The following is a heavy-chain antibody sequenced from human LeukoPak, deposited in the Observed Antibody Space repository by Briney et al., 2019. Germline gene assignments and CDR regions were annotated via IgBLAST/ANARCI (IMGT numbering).Heavy chain of an antibody. CDR2: IYYTGST. V-gene: IGHV4-59*01. Sequence: PSETLSLTCTVSGGSISTYYWSWVRQPPGKGLDWIGFIYYTGSTNYNPSLKSRVIISLDTSKNQFSLKLTSVTAADTAVYYCARSGYSYASGYYFDFWGQGTLVTVSS. CDR3: ARSGYSYASGYYFDF. J-gene: IGHJ4*02. D-gene: IGHD5-18*01. CDR1: GGSISTYY.